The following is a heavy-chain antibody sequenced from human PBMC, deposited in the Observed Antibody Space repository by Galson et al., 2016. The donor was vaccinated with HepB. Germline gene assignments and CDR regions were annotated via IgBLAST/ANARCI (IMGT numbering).Heavy chain of an antibody. CDR2: IYYSGNT. CDR3: ARKRGNYYDNSGIGD. Sequence: ETLSLTCTVSGISVSRGGYYWSWIRQPPGKGLEWIGYIYYSGNTNYNPSLKSRVTISIDTSMNQFSLKLTSVTAADTAVYYCARKRGNYYDNSGIGDWGQGTLVTVSS. V-gene: IGHV4-61*08. D-gene: IGHD3-22*01. J-gene: IGHJ4*02. CDR1: GISVSRGGYY.